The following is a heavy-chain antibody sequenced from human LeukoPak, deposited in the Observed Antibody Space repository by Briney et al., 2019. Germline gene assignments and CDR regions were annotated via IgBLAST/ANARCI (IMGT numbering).Heavy chain of an antibody. Sequence: PGGSLRLSCAASGFTFSSYWMSWVRQAPGKGLEWVANIKQDGSEKYYVDSVKGRFTISRDNAKNSLYLQMNSLRAEDTAVYYCARDEVTAVNWFDPWGQGTLVTVSS. CDR1: GFTFSSYW. V-gene: IGHV3-7*01. CDR3: ARDEVTAVNWFDP. CDR2: IKQDGSEK. J-gene: IGHJ5*02. D-gene: IGHD2-21*02.